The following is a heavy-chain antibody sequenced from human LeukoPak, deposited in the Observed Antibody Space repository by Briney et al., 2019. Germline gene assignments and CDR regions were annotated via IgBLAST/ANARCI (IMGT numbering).Heavy chain of an antibody. CDR2: MYHRGST. J-gene: IGHJ4*02. Sequence: PSETLSLTCTVSGYSITSGYYWGWIRQPPGKGLEWIGSMYHRGSTYYNPSLKSRVTISVDTSKNQFSLKLTSVTAADTAVYYCVRAYCVGDCTVLHIYFDNWGQGTLVTVSS. CDR1: GYSITSGYY. D-gene: IGHD2-21*02. CDR3: VRAYCVGDCTVLHIYFDN. V-gene: IGHV4-38-2*02.